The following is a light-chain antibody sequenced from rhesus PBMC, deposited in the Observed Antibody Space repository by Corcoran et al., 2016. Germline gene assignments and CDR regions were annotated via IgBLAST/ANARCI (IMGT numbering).Light chain of an antibody. CDR2: YAS. J-gene: IGKJ2*01. V-gene: IGKV1-19*01. CDR3: QQYDDLPYS. Sequence: DIQMTQSPSSLSASVGDKVTITCHASQGISSWVAWYQQKPGKAPNPLIYYASRLQSGVPSRFSGSGAGTDSTLTLSILPPEDFATYYCQQYDDLPYSFGQGTKVEIK. CDR1: QGISSW.